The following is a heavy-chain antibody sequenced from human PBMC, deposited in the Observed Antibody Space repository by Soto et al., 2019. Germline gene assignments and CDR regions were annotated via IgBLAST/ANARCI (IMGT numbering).Heavy chain of an antibody. Sequence: SSETLSLTCTVSGGSISSGGYYWSWIRQHPGKGLEWIGYIYYSGSTYYNPSLKSRVTISVDTSKNQFSLKLSSVTAADTAVYYCARDNTVTSSPPYYYYYYGMDVWGQGTTVTVSS. CDR1: GGSISSGGYY. CDR2: IYYSGST. J-gene: IGHJ6*02. V-gene: IGHV4-31*03. D-gene: IGHD4-17*01. CDR3: ARDNTVTSSPPYYYYYYGMDV.